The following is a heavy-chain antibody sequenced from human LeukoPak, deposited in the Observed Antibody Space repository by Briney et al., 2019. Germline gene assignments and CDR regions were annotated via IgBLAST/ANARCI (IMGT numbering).Heavy chain of an antibody. CDR2: IYYSGGT. D-gene: IGHD4-17*01. Sequence: SETLSLTCTVSGGSISSSSYYWGWIRQPPGKGLEWIGSIYYSGGTYYNPSLKSRVTISIDTSKNQFSLKMSSVTAADTAVYYCATEETTVSPGGFDYWGQGTLVTVSS. V-gene: IGHV4-39*07. CDR1: GGSISSSSYY. CDR3: ATEETTVSPGGFDY. J-gene: IGHJ4*02.